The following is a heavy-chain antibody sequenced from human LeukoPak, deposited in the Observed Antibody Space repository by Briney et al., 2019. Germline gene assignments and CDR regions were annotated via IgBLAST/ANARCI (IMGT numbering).Heavy chain of an antibody. D-gene: IGHD2-2*01. CDR3: ASQTSAKAFDL. Sequence: GGSLRLSCTVSGFTFSSYSMNWVRQAPGKGLEWVSHINGRSSDIYYADSVKGRFTISRDNAKTSLYLQMNSLRAEDTAVYYCASQTSAKAFDLWGQGTLVTVSS. CDR1: GFTFSSYS. V-gene: IGHV3-21*04. CDR2: INGRSSDI. J-gene: IGHJ5*02.